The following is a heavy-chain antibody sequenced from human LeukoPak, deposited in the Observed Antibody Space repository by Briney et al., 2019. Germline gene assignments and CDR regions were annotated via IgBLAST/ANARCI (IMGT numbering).Heavy chain of an antibody. CDR3: ARGYCSGGSCYPADY. J-gene: IGHJ4*02. D-gene: IGHD2-15*01. CDR1: GFTFSSYS. V-gene: IGHV3-21*04. CDR2: ISNSGSYI. Sequence: PGGSLRLSCAASGFTFSSYSMNWVRQAPGKGLEWVSSISNSGSYIYYADSVKGRFTISRDNAKNSLYLQMNSLRAEDTALYHCARGYCSGGSCYPADYWGQGTLVTVSS.